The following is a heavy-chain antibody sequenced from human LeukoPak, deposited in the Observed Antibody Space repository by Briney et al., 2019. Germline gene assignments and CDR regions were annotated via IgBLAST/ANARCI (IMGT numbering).Heavy chain of an antibody. D-gene: IGHD6-19*01. CDR3: AKFRGAYTSAWHFDY. CDR1: GFTFSNFA. V-gene: IGHV3-23*01. J-gene: IGHJ4*02. Sequence: GGSLRLSCAASGFTFSNFAMSWVRQTPGKGLEWVSTISGGSTSTCYADSVKGRFTISRDDSKNTLYLRLNSLRAEDTAIYYCAKFRGAYTSAWHFDYWGQGTLVTVSS. CDR2: ISGGSTST.